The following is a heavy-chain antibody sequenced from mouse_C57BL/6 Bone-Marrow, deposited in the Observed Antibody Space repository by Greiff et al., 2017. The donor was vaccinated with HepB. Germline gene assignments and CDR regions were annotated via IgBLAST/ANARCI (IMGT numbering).Heavy chain of an antibody. CDR1: GYTFTSYG. CDR2: IYPRSGNT. V-gene: IGHV1-81*01. CDR3: ARYYGSSYDFDY. Sequence: QVHVKQSGAELARPGASVKLSCKASGYTFTSYGISWVKQRTGQGLEWIGEIYPRSGNTYYNEKFKGKATLTADKSSSTAYMELRSLTSEDSAVYFCARYYGSSYDFDYWGQGTTLTVSS. J-gene: IGHJ2*01. D-gene: IGHD1-1*01.